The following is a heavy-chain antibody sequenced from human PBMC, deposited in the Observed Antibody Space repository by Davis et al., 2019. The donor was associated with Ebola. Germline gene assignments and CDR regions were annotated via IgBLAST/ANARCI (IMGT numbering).Heavy chain of an antibody. CDR2: ISAGGSST. J-gene: IGHJ4*02. CDR3: AKMLTTVTIRVYFDY. Sequence: PGGSLRLSCAASGFTFDHFALGWVRQAPGKGLEWVSSISAGGSSTYSADSVKGRFTISRDNSKNTASLQMNSLRAEDTAVYYCAKMLTTVTIRVYFDYWGQGTLVTVSS. CDR1: GFTFDHFA. D-gene: IGHD4-17*01. V-gene: IGHV3-23*01.